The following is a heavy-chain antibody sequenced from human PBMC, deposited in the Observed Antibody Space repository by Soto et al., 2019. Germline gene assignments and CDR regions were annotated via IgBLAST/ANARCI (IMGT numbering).Heavy chain of an antibody. J-gene: IGHJ4*02. D-gene: IGHD3-16*01. V-gene: IGHV4-34*01. CDR3: ARRGGGDFPYFFDH. CDR1: GGSFSGQY. Sequence: QVQLQQWGAGLLEPSETLSLTCAVYGGSFSGQYWSWIRQPPGKGLEWIGEINHSGYTNYNPSLRSRVTIAVDTSKNQFSLKLSSVTAADTAVYYCARRGGGDFPYFFDHWGQGALVTVSS. CDR2: INHSGYT.